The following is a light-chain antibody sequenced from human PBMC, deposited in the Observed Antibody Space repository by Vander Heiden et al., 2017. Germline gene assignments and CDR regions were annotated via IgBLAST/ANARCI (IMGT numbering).Light chain of an antibody. CDR2: WAS. V-gene: IGKV4-1*01. CDR3: QQYYSTPYT. J-gene: IGKJ2*01. Sequence: DIVMTQPPPSLPVSLGERATIKCKSSQSVVYSSNNKNYLAWYQQKPGQPPKLLIYWASTRESGVPDRFSGSGSGTDFTLTISSLQAEDVAVYYCQQYYSTPYTFGQGTKLEIK. CDR1: QSVVYSSNNKNY.